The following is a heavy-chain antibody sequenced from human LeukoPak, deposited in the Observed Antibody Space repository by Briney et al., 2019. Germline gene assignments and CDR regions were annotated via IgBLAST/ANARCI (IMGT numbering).Heavy chain of an antibody. CDR3: AKIEGSGWYERDC. Sequence: GGCLSLSCAASGFTSSSYYMSWARQPPGKGLESVSAVNGGGEKTHYADSVKGRFTISRDNSKNTLYLQLNSLRAEDTGVYYCAKIEGSGWYERDCWGQGTLVTV. CDR2: VNGGGEKT. D-gene: IGHD6-19*01. V-gene: IGHV3-23*01. J-gene: IGHJ4*02. CDR1: GFTSSSYY.